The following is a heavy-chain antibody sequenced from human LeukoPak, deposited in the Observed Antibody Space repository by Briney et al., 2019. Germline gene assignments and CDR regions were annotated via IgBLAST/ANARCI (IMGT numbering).Heavy chain of an antibody. D-gene: IGHD6-13*01. Sequence: SETLSLTCTVSGGSISTYYWTWIRQPPGKGLEWIGYIYYSGSANYNPSLKSRVTISVDTSKNHFSLRLSSVTAADTAVYYCARAVRGTSWQVYYFDYWGQGTLVTVSS. V-gene: IGHV4-59*01. CDR3: ARAVRGTSWQVYYFDY. J-gene: IGHJ4*02. CDR2: IYYSGSA. CDR1: GGSISTYY.